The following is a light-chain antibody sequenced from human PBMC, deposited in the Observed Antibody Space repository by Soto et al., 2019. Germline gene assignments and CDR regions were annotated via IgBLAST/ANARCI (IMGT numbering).Light chain of an antibody. Sequence: DIQMTQSPSSLSASVGDRVTITCQASQDISNYLNWYQQKPGKAPKLLIYDASNLETGVPSRFSGSGSGTDFTFTISSLQPEDIATYYCHQYDNLPQTFGQGTKLEIQ. CDR3: HQYDNLPQT. CDR2: DAS. J-gene: IGKJ2*01. V-gene: IGKV1-33*01. CDR1: QDISNY.